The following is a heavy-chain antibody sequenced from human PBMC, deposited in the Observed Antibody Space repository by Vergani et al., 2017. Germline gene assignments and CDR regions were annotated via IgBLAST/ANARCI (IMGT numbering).Heavy chain of an antibody. CDR3: ARDLEWSALMDV. Sequence: EVQLVESGGGLVQPGGSLRLSCAASGFTFSSYAMSWVRQAPGKGLEWVSRINSDGSSTSYADSVKGRFTISRDNAKNTLYLQMNSLRAEDTAVYYCARDLEWSALMDVWGKGTTVTVSS. CDR2: INSDGSST. V-gene: IGHV3-74*01. J-gene: IGHJ6*03. D-gene: IGHD3-3*01. CDR1: GFTFSSYA.